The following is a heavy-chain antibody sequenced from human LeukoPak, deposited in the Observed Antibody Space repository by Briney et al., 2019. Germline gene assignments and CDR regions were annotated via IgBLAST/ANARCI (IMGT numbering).Heavy chain of an antibody. D-gene: IGHD2-15*01. CDR1: GFTFNNYW. V-gene: IGHV3-74*01. J-gene: IGHJ4*02. CDR3: AKDRSSGGSCYNY. Sequence: GGSLRLSCAASGFTFNNYWMHWVRQAPGKGLVWVSRIKSDGKITTYADSVKGRFTTSRDNAKNTFYLQMNSLRVEDTAVYYCAKDRSSGGSCYNYWGQGTLVTVSS. CDR2: IKSDGKIT.